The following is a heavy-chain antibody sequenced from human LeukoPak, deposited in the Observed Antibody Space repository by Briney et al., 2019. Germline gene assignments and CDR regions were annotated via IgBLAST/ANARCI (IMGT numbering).Heavy chain of an antibody. CDR3: AKTGTYSSSSGYIDS. J-gene: IGHJ4*02. V-gene: IGHV3-9*01. CDR2: ISWNSGNV. Sequence: GRSLRLSCAASGFTFKNYAMHWVRPAPGKGLEWVSSISWNSGNVDYADSVKGRFALSRDNAKNSLFLQMNSLRAEDTALYYCAKTGTYSSSSGYIDSWGQGTLVTVSS. D-gene: IGHD6-6*01. CDR1: GFTFKNYA.